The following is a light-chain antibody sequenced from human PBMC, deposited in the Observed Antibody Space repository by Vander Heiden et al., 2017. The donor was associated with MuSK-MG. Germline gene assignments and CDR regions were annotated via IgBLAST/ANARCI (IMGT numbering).Light chain of an antibody. Sequence: EIVLTPSPATLSLSPGERATLSCRASQSVRSYLAWYKQKPGQAPRLLIYDASNRDTGIPARFSGSGYGKDFTLTISSREPEDFAVYYCQQHSNWPPITFGQGTEMDIK. J-gene: IGKJ5*01. CDR3: QQHSNWPPIT. CDR2: DAS. V-gene: IGKV3-11*01. CDR1: QSVRSY.